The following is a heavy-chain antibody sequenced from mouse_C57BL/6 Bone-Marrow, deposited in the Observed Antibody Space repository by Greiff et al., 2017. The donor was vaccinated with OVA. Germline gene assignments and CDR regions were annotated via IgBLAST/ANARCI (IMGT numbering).Heavy chain of an antibody. CDR3: TRLITTVVEDY. J-gene: IGHJ2*01. Sequence: VQLQQSGAELVRPGASVTLSCKASGYTFTDYDMHWVKQTPVHGLEWIGAIDPETGGTAYNQKFKGKAILTADKSSSTAYMELRSLTSEDSAVYYCTRLITTVVEDYWGQGTTLTVSS. CDR2: IDPETGGT. V-gene: IGHV1-15*01. D-gene: IGHD1-1*01. CDR1: GYTFTDYD.